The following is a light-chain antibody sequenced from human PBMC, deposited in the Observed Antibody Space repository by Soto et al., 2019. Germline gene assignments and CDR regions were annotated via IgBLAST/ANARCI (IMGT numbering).Light chain of an antibody. J-gene: IGKJ2*01. CDR1: EGIGRW. CDR2: RAS. Sequence: DIQMTQSPSTLSASVGDRVTITCRASEGIGRWLDWYQQKPGKAPKVLIYRASNLDGGAPSRFNGSGSGTEFKLTIHYLQAEGLASYYCLKYNRDATFDQGTKVEIK. CDR3: LKYNRDAT. V-gene: IGKV1-5*03.